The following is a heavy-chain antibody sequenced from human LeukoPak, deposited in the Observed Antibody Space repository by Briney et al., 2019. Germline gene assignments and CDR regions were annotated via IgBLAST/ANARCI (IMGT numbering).Heavy chain of an antibody. J-gene: IGHJ3*02. CDR1: GGSISSSSYY. Sequence: SETLSLTCTVSGGSISSSSYYWGWIRQPPGKGLEWIGEINHSGSTNYNPSLKSRVTISVDTSKNQFSLKLSSVTAADTAVYYCARRRLRSFDIWGQGTMVTVSS. CDR3: ARRRLRSFDI. D-gene: IGHD4-17*01. CDR2: INHSGST. V-gene: IGHV4-39*07.